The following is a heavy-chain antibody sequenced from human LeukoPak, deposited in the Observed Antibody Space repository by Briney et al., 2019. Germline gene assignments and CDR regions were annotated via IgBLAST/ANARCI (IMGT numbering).Heavy chain of an antibody. CDR2: TGTAGGT. J-gene: IGHJ4*02. CDR3: ARGDYGDYYFDY. Sequence: GGSLRLSCAASGFTFSSYDMHWVRQPTGRGLEWVSATGTAGGTYYPGSVKGRFTISRDNAKHSLFLQINSLRADDTAVYYCARGDYGDYYFDYWGQGTLVIVSS. D-gene: IGHD4-17*01. CDR1: GFTFSSYD. V-gene: IGHV3-13*01.